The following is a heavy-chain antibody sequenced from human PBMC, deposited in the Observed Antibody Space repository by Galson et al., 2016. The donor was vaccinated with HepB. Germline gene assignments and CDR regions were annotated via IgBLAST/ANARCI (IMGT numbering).Heavy chain of an antibody. V-gene: IGHV3-30*04. CDR3: ARDREVPSWSVFSFDFSYYGMDV. J-gene: IGHJ6*02. CDR2: ITSAGDKQ. CDR1: GFSFNTYS. D-gene: IGHD3-3*01. Sequence: SLRLSCAASGFSFNTYSMHWVRQAPGKGLEWVAAITSAGDKQYYTDSVRGRFTISRDNVKNSLYLQMNSLRAEDTAVYYCARDREVPSWSVFSFDFSYYGMDVWGQGTTVTVSS.